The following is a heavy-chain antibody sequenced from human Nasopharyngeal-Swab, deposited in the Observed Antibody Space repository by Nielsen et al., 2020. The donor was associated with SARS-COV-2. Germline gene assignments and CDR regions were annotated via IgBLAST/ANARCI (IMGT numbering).Heavy chain of an antibody. D-gene: IGHD3-3*01. V-gene: IGHV3-7*01. CDR3: ARDRYYDFWSGYLEEVGLYYYYGMDV. J-gene: IGHJ6*02. Sequence: WVRPPPGEGAGGGANKKQDGSEKYYVDSVKGRFTISRDNAKNSLYLQINSLRAEDTAVYYCARDRYYDFWSGYLEEVGLYYYYGMDVWGQGTTVTVSS. CDR2: KKQDGSEK.